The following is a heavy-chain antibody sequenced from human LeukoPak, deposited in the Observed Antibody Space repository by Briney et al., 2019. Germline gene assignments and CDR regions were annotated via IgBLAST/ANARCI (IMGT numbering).Heavy chain of an antibody. CDR3: ASDIGYCSSTSCLPNAFDI. CDR2: INPNSGGT. D-gene: IGHD2-2*01. Sequence: ASVKVSCKASGYTFTGYYMHWVRQAPGQGLEWMGWINPNSGGTNYAQKSQGRVTMTRDTSISTAYMELSRLRSDDTAVYYCASDIGYCSSTSCLPNAFDIWGQGTMVTVSS. V-gene: IGHV1-2*02. CDR1: GYTFTGYY. J-gene: IGHJ3*02.